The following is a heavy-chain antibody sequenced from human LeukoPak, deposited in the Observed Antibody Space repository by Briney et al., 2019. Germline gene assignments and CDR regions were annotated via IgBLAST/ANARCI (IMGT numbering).Heavy chain of an antibody. J-gene: IGHJ4*02. D-gene: IGHD3-22*01. CDR3: ASRSISMMVAPDY. CDR1: SGSVSSGSYY. CDR2: IYYSGST. Sequence: SETLSLTSTVSSGSVSSGSYYWSCTRHPPGKGLEWIGYIYYSGSTNYNPSLKGRVTISVDTSKSQFSLKLSSVTAADTAVYYCASRSISMMVAPDYWGQGTLVTVSS. V-gene: IGHV4-61*01.